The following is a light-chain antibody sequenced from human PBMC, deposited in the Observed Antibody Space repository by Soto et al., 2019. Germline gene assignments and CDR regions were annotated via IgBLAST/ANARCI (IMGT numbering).Light chain of an antibody. Sequence: DIQMTQSPSTLSESVGDRVTITCRASQSINNWLAWYQQKPGKAPKLLIYRASSLENGVPSRFSGRGSGTEFIFTITSLQPDDFATYYCQQYSSASTFGQGTKVEI. CDR2: RAS. CDR3: QQYSSAST. V-gene: IGKV1-5*03. CDR1: QSINNW. J-gene: IGKJ1*01.